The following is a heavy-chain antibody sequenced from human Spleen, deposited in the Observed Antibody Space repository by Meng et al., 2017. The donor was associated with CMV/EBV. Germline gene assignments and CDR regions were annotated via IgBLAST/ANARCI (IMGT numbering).Heavy chain of an antibody. CDR1: SISSGGYY. V-gene: IGHV4-31*02. D-gene: IGHD2-2*01. J-gene: IGHJ5*02. CDR3: ARGGNIVLVPAAKWFDP. Sequence: SISSGGYYWSWIRQNPGKGLEWIGYIHYSGSTYYNPSLTSRVSMSLATSKTHFSRKLSSVTAADTAVYYCARGGNIVLVPAAKWFDPWGQGTLVTVSS. CDR2: IHYSGST.